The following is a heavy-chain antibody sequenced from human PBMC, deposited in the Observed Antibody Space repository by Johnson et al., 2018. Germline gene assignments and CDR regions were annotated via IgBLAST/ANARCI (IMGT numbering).Heavy chain of an antibody. CDR2: IWYDGSNK. J-gene: IGHJ3*02. Sequence: QVQLVQSGGGVVQPGRSLRLSCAASGFTFSSYGVHWVRQAPGKGLEWVAVIWYDGSNKYYVDSVKGRFTISRDNSKNKLYLQMNSLRAEDTAVYYCARDEGDAFDIWGQGTMVTVSS. V-gene: IGHV3-33*01. CDR1: GFTFSSYG. CDR3: ARDEGDAFDI.